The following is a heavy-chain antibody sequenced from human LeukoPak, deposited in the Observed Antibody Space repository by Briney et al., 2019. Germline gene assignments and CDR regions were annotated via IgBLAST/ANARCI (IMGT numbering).Heavy chain of an antibody. J-gene: IGHJ4*02. CDR2: INHNGGRT. V-gene: IGHV3-23*01. D-gene: IGHD2-15*01. CDR1: GFTFNNYA. Sequence: GGSLRLSCAASGFTFNNYAMSWVRQAPGKGLEWVSTINHNGGRTYYADSLEGRYAISRDNSKNTLFLQMHSLRAEDTAVYYCAKADRVASAATLDYWGQGTLVTVSS. CDR3: AKADRVASAATLDY.